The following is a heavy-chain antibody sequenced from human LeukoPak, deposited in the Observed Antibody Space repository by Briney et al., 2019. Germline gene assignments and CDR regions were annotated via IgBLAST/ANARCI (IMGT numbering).Heavy chain of an antibody. CDR1: GGSISSSNW. CDR2: IYHSGST. CDR3: AGTSGVDIVATVFFDY. D-gene: IGHD5-12*01. Sequence: SETLSLTCAVSGGSISSSNWWSWVRQPPGKGLEWIGEIYHSGSTNYNPSLKSRVTISVDKSKNQFSLKLSSVTAADTAVYYCAGTSGVDIVATVFFDYWGQGTLVTVSS. V-gene: IGHV4-4*02. J-gene: IGHJ4*02.